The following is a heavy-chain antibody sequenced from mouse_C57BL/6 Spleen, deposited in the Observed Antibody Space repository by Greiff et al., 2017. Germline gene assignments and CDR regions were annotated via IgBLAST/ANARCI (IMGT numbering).Heavy chain of an antibody. J-gene: IGHJ2*01. CDR1: GYTFTSYW. CDR3: ARRNWDEEGRDY. V-gene: IGHV1-55*01. CDR2: IYPGSGST. D-gene: IGHD4-1*01. Sequence: QVQLQQPGAELVKPGASVKMSCKASGYTFTSYWITWVKQRPGQGLEWIGDIYPGSGSTNYNEKFKSKATLTVDTSSSTAYMQLSSLTSEDSAVYYCARRNWDEEGRDYWGQGTTLTVSS.